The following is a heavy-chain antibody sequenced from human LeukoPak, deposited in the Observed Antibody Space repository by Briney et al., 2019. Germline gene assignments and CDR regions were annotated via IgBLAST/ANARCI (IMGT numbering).Heavy chain of an antibody. J-gene: IGHJ4*02. D-gene: IGHD3-22*01. CDR3: ARDKLTMIVVAHFDY. CDR2: IIVYNGNT. Sequence: ASVKVSCKASGYTFTSYGFSWVRQAPGQGLEWMGWIIVYNGNTNCAQKLQGRVTITADKSTSTAYMELSSLRSEDTAVYYGARDKLTMIVVAHFDYWGQGTLVTVSS. CDR1: GYTFTSYG. V-gene: IGHV1-18*01.